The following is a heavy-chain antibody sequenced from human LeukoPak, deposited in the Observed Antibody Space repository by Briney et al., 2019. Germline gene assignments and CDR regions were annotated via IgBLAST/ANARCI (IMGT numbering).Heavy chain of an antibody. Sequence: GGSLRLSCAASGFTVSSNYMSWVRQAPGKGLEWVSVIYSGGSTYYADSVKGRFTNSRDNSKNTLYLQMNSLRAEDTAVYYCARDERPLLWFGELFDWGQGTLVTVSS. CDR1: GFTVSSNY. V-gene: IGHV3-66*02. CDR2: IYSGGST. D-gene: IGHD3-10*01. CDR3: ARDERPLLWFGELFD. J-gene: IGHJ4*02.